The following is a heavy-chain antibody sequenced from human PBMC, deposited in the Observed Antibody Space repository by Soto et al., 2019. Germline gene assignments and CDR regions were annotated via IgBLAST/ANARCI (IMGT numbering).Heavy chain of an antibody. Sequence: SQTLSLTCAISGDSVSSNSAAWNCISQSPSRGLEWLGRTYYRSKWYNEYAVFVKSRITIKPDTSKNQFSLQLNSVIPEDTAIYYCSKFKYSTSVRYLQHWGQGTPVTVS. CDR3: SKFKYSTSVRYLQH. V-gene: IGHV6-1*01. D-gene: IGHD6-6*01. J-gene: IGHJ1*01. CDR1: GDSVSSNSAA. CDR2: TYYRSKWYN.